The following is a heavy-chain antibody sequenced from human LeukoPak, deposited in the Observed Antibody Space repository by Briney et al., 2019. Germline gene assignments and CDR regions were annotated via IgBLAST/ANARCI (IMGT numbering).Heavy chain of an antibody. CDR1: GYTFSNYD. V-gene: IGHV1-8*01. J-gene: IGHJ6*02. CDR3: ARSYDSSGYYHYYYYYGMDV. Sequence: ASVKVSCKASGYTFSNYDINWVRQATGQGLEWMGWMNVNSGNTGFAQTFQGRVTMTRNTSISTAYMELSSLRSEDTAVYYCARSYDSSGYYHYYYYYGMDVWGQGTTDTVSS. D-gene: IGHD3-22*01. CDR2: MNVNSGNT.